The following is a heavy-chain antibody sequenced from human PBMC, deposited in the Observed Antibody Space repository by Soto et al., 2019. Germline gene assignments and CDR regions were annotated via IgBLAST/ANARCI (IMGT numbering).Heavy chain of an antibody. V-gene: IGHV4-59*08. D-gene: IGHD3-16*01. CDR2: IYYSGST. CDR3: ASRWGTTFDY. CDR1: GGSISSYY. J-gene: IGHJ4*02. Sequence: QVQLQESGPGLVKPSETLSLTCTVSGGSISSYYWSWIRQPPGKGLEWIGYIYYSGSTNYNPSLXRXVXIXXDTSKNQFSLKLSSVTAADTAVYYCASRWGTTFDYWGQGTLVTVSS.